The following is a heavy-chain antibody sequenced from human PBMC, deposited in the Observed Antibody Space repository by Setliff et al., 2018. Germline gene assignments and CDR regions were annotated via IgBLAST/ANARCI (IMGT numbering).Heavy chain of an antibody. CDR1: GGSISSGSYY. CDR2: IYTSGST. CDR3: ARVKGGYSYGYALGPNWFDP. D-gene: IGHD5-18*01. J-gene: IGHJ5*02. V-gene: IGHV4-61*02. Sequence: PSETLSLTCTVSGGSISSGSYYWSWIRQPAGKGLEWIGRIYTSGSTNYNPSLKSRVTISVDTSKNQFSLKLSSVAAADTAVYYCARVKGGYSYGYALGPNWFDPWGQGTLLNVSS.